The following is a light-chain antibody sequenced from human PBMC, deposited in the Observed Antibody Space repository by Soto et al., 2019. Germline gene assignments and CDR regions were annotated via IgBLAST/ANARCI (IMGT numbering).Light chain of an antibody. CDR3: QHYSTYSLT. Sequence: IQMTQSPSTLSASVGDRVTITCRASQSIGAWLAWYQQKPGKAPNLLIYDASSLESGVPSRFSGNGSGTEFTLTINSLQPDDFGTFYCQHYSTYSLTFGPGTKVDIK. J-gene: IGKJ3*01. CDR1: QSIGAW. V-gene: IGKV1-5*01. CDR2: DAS.